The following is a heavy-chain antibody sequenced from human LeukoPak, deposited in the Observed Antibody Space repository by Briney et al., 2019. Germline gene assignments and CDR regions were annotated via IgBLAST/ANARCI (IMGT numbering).Heavy chain of an antibody. CDR3: ARRVAVAGPSQRGFDY. V-gene: IGHV1-69*13. Sequence: ASVTVSCTASGGTFSSYAISWVRQAPGQGLEWMGGIIPIFGKANYAQRFQGRVTITADESTSTAYMEMSRLRAEDRAGYYCARRVAVAGPSQRGFDYWGQGTLVTVSS. CDR2: IIPIFGKA. CDR1: GGTFSSYA. D-gene: IGHD6-19*01. J-gene: IGHJ4*02.